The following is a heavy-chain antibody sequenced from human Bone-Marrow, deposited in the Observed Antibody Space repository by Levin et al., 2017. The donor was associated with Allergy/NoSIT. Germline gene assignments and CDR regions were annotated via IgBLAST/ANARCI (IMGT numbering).Heavy chain of an antibody. D-gene: IGHD3-10*01. Sequence: SCAASGFSFSSYGMHWVRQAPGKGLEWVAVTSYDGSNKNYTDSVRGRFTISRDNSKNTLYLQMNSLRAEDTAVYYCAKDLYGSGSTPPYYYYGMDVWGQGTTVTVSS. V-gene: IGHV3-30*18. J-gene: IGHJ6*02. CDR1: GFSFSSYG. CDR3: AKDLYGSGSTPPYYYYGMDV. CDR2: TSYDGSNK.